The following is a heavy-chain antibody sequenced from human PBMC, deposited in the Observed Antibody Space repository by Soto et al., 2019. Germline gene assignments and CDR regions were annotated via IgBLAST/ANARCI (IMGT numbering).Heavy chain of an antibody. CDR1: GDSINSDKYY. J-gene: IGHJ4*02. V-gene: IGHV4-39*01. Sequence: SETLSLTCSVSGDSINSDKYYWGWIRQPPGKGLEWIGSIYYRGNTYYNPSLQTRVTISLDKPKSQFSLKLNSVTAADSAVYFCARLEGLATISYYFDFWGQGALVTVSS. D-gene: IGHD3-9*01. CDR2: IYYRGNT. CDR3: ARLEGLATISYYFDF.